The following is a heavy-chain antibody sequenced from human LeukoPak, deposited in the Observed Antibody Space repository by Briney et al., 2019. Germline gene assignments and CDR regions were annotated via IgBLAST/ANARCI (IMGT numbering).Heavy chain of an antibody. CDR1: GFTFSSYA. CDR3: ARDWGQYYGDNYFDY. J-gene: IGHJ4*02. D-gene: IGHD4-17*01. V-gene: IGHV3-30-3*01. Sequence: QPGGSLRLSCAASGFTFSSYAMHWVRQAPGKGLEWVAVISYDGSNKYYADSVKGRFTISRDNSKNTLYLQMNSLRAEDTAVYYCARDWGQYYGDNYFDYWGQGTLVTVSS. CDR2: ISYDGSNK.